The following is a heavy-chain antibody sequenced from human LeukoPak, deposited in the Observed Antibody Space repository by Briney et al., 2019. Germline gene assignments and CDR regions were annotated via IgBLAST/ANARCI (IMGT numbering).Heavy chain of an antibody. J-gene: IGHJ5*02. CDR3: ARTSTAWFDP. D-gene: IGHD2-2*01. CDR1: GYSISSGYY. V-gene: IGHV4-38-2*02. CDR2: IYHSGST. Sequence: SETLSLTCTVSGYSISSGYYWGWIRPPPGKGLEWIGSIYHSGSTYYNPSLKSRVPISVDTSKNQFSLKLSSVTAADTAVYYCARTSTAWFDPWGQGTLVTVSS.